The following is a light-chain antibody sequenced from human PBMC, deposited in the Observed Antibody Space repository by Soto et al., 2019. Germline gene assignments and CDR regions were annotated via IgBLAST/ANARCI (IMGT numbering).Light chain of an antibody. J-gene: IGKJ4*01. Sequence: DIQMTQSPSSLSASVGDRVTITCRASQGISSYLAWYRQKPGKVPEVLIYSASALLSGVPSRFSGSGSGTDFTLTISSLQPEDVATYYCQNYGSAPLTFGGGTKVEIK. CDR3: QNYGSAPLT. CDR1: QGISSY. CDR2: SAS. V-gene: IGKV1-27*01.